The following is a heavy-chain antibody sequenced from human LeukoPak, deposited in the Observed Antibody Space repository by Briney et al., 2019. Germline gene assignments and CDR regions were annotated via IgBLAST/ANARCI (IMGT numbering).Heavy chain of an antibody. CDR1: GFTFSSYA. J-gene: IGHJ4*02. Sequence: GGSLRLSCAASGFTFSSYAMSWVRQSPGKGLEWVSSISSSSSYIYYADSVKGRFTISRDNAKNSLYLQMNSLRAEDTAVYYCARDRANYYDSSGYLYWGQGTLVTVSS. CDR2: ISSSSSYI. V-gene: IGHV3-21*01. CDR3: ARDRANYYDSSGYLY. D-gene: IGHD3-22*01.